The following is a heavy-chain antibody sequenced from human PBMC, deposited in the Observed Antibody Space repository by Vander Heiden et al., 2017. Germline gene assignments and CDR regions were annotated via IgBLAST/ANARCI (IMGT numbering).Heavy chain of an antibody. D-gene: IGHD1-26*01. CDR3: VRDPGGGWGLDP. CDR2: INPNSGAT. Sequence: QVLLEQSGSELTKPGAPVRVSCKTSGYIFTGKWIHGVRRAPGQGLEWMGWINPNSGATKAAQKFQGRVTLTRDTSITTAYMDLDGLTSDDTAMYYCVRDPGGGWGLDPWGQGTLVTVSS. J-gene: IGHJ5*02. CDR1: GYIFTGKW. V-gene: IGHV1-2*02.